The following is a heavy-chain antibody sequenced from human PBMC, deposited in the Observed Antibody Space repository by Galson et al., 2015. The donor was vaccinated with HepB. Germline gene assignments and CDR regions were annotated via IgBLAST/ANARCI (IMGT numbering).Heavy chain of an antibody. CDR2: ISGTGDNT. D-gene: IGHD2/OR15-2a*01. J-gene: IGHJ5*02. CDR3: AKDPNARSTFPNWFDP. CDR1: GFTFSNFA. Sequence: SLRLSCAASGFTFSNFAMTWVRQAPGQGLEWVSCISGTGDNTYYADSVKGRFIIYRDNSKNTVYLQMNSLRVEDTAVYYCAKDPNARSTFPNWFDPWGQGTLVTVSS. V-gene: IGHV3-23*01.